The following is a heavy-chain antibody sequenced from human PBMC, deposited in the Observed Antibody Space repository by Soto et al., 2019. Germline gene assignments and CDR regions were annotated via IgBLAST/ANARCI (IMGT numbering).Heavy chain of an antibody. Sequence: GGSLRLSCAASGFNVNSDYMSWVRQTPGKGLEWVASIYSGETTYYADSVRGRFTISSDKSKNTLYFQLSSLRIEDTAVYYCTGDGRGLGRLSLFEYWGQGVLVTVSS. CDR2: IYSGETT. D-gene: IGHD2-21*02. V-gene: IGHV3-53*01. CDR3: TGDGRGLGRLSLFEY. CDR1: GFNVNSDY. J-gene: IGHJ4*02.